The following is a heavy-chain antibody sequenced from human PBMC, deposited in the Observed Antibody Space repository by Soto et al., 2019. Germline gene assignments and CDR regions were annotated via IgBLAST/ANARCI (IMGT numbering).Heavy chain of an antibody. CDR2: IYYSGST. D-gene: IGHD6-19*01. J-gene: IGHJ3*02. CDR3: ARRQRNSSGWCRCAFDI. Sequence: SETLCLRCTLSGGTISSGGYYWSWIRQHPGKGLEWIGYIYYSGSTYYNPSLKSRVSISVDTSKKQFSLNLSSVTAADTAMYYCARRQRNSSGWCRCAFDIWGQGTMVTVSS. CDR1: GGTISSGGYY. V-gene: IGHV4-31*03.